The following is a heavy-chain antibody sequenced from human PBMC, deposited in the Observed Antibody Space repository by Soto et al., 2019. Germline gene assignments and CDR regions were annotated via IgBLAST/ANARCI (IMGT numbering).Heavy chain of an antibody. Sequence: EVQLVQSGAEVKKPGESLRISCKGSGYSFTSYWISWVRQMPGKGLEWMGRIDPSDSYTNYSPSFQGHVTISADKSISTANLRWSSLKASDTAMYYCARQGIVVVPAASYSSSQFDYWGQGTLVTVSS. CDR2: IDPSDSYT. D-gene: IGHD2-2*01. CDR1: GYSFTSYW. CDR3: ARQGIVVVPAASYSSSQFDY. J-gene: IGHJ4*02. V-gene: IGHV5-10-1*01.